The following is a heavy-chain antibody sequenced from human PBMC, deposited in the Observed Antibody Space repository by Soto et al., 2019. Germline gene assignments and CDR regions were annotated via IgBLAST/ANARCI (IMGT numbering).Heavy chain of an antibody. J-gene: IGHJ4*02. V-gene: IGHV3-30*03. CDR1: GFTLSNYG. D-gene: IGHD3-10*01. CDR2: TSNDGSYK. Sequence: VQLVESGGGVVQPGRSLRLSCAASGFTLSNYGMHWVRQAPGKGLEWVAFTSNDGSYKYYADSVKGRFTISRDNSKNTLYLQMNSLRTEDTALYYCTRGPSHGAFDYWGQGTLVTVSS. CDR3: TRGPSHGAFDY.